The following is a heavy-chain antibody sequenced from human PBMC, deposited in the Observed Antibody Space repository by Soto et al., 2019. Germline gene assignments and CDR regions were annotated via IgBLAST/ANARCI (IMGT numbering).Heavy chain of an antibody. CDR2: FDPEDGET. Sequence: GASVKVSGKVSGYTLTELSMHWVRQAPGKGLEWMGGFDPEDGETIYAQKFQGRVTMTEDTSTDTAYMELSSLRSEDTAVYYCATPFYDSSGYSLWGQGTLVTVSS. D-gene: IGHD3-22*01. CDR3: ATPFYDSSGYSL. V-gene: IGHV1-24*01. J-gene: IGHJ4*02. CDR1: GYTLTELS.